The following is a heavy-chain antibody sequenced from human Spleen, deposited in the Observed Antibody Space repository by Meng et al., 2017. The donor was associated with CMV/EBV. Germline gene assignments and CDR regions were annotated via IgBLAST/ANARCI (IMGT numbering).Heavy chain of an antibody. CDR1: GGSVTSGGYY. J-gene: IGHJ6*02. CDR3: ARAQWTSDEGYFYGIAV. D-gene: IGHD2-8*01. CDR2: IYHSGST. Sequence: GSLRLSCIVSGGSVTSGGYYWSWIRLSPGMGLEWIGYIYHSGSTYCNPSLKSRVTISVDTSKNQVSLSLTSVTAADTAVYYCARAQWTSDEGYFYGIAVWGQGTTVTVSS. V-gene: IGHV4-61*08.